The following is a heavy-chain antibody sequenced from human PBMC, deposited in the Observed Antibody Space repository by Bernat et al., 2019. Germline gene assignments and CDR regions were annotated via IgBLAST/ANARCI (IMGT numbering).Heavy chain of an antibody. CDR1: GFTFSSYA. J-gene: IGHJ4*02. CDR3: AKDRKYRVPKGVDY. V-gene: IGHV3-23*01. Sequence: EVQLLESGGGLVQPGGSLRLSCAASGFTFSSYAMSWVRQAPGKGLEWVSATSGSGGSTYYAEPVKGRFTISRDKSKNTLYLQMNSLRAEDTAVYYCAKDRKYRVPKGVDYWGQGTLVTVSS. D-gene: IGHD5-12*01. CDR2: TSGSGGST.